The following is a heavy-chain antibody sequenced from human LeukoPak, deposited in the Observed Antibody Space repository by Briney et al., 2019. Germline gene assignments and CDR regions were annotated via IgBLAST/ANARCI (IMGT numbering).Heavy chain of an antibody. J-gene: IGHJ4*02. CDR1: GGTFSSYA. CDR2: IIPIFGTA. CDR3: ARATGKDILTGRKLDN. V-gene: IGHV1-69*05. D-gene: IGHD3-9*01. Sequence: SVTVSCKASGGTFSSYAISWVRQAPGQGLEWMGGIIPIFGTANYAQKFQGRVTMTRNTSISIAYMELSSLRSDDTAVYYCARATGKDILTGRKLDNWGQGTLVTVSS.